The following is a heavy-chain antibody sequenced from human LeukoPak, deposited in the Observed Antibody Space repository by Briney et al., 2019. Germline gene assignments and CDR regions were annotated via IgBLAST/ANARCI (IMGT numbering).Heavy chain of an antibody. D-gene: IGHD3-16*02. CDR3: TKGRYARTFDC. V-gene: IGHV3-9*01. Sequence: LAGGSLRLSCVASGFTFDDYAMHWVRQAPGKGLEWVSGISWNSATIAYADSVKGRFTISRDNAKNSLYLQMNSLRAEDTALYYCTKGRYARTFDCWGQGTLVTVSS. J-gene: IGHJ4*02. CDR2: ISWNSATI. CDR1: GFTFDDYA.